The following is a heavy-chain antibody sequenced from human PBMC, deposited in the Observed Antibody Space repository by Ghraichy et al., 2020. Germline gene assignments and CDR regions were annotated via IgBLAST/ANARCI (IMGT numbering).Heavy chain of an antibody. V-gene: IGHV3-33*01. Sequence: GGSLRLSCAASGFAFSNYIMHWVRQAPGRGLEWVAVMWHDGSKKYYADSVKGRFTVSRDNSRNTFYLQMNSLRAEDSAMYFCARDPKAGDEILDIWGQGTRVTVSS. CDR2: MWHDGSKK. J-gene: IGHJ3*02. D-gene: IGHD3-16*01. CDR1: GFAFSNYI. CDR3: ARDPKAGDEILDI.